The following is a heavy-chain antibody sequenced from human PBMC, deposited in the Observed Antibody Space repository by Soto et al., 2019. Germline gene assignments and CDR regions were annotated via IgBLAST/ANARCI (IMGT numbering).Heavy chain of an antibody. J-gene: IGHJ4*02. CDR1: GFTVSSNY. CDR3: ARGWGYYYDSSGYYYFDY. V-gene: IGHV3-53*01. D-gene: IGHD3-22*01. CDR2: IYSGGST. Sequence: EVQLVESGGGLIQPGGSLRLSCAASGFTVSSNYMSWVRQAPGKGLEWVSVIYSGGSTYCADSVKGRFTISRDNSKNTLYLQMNSLRAEDTAVYYCARGWGYYYDSSGYYYFDYWGQGTLVTVSS.